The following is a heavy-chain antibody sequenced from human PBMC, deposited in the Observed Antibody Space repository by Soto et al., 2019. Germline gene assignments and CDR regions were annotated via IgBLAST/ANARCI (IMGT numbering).Heavy chain of an antibody. D-gene: IGHD2-21*02. CDR1: GYSFSNYW. CDR2: IYPSESNA. CDR3: TRDLDFGGNSEDFDI. V-gene: IGHV5-51*01. J-gene: IGHJ3*02. Sequence: PGESLKISCKASGYSFSNYWIAWVRRMPGKGLEWMGIIYPSESNARYSPSFQGQVTISADKSINTAYLQWSSLKASDTAMYYCTRDLDFGGNSEDFDIWGQGTMVTVSS.